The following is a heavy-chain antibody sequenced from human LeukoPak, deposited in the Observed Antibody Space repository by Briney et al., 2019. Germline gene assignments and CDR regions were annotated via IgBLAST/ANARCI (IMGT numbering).Heavy chain of an antibody. Sequence: ASVKVSCKASGYRFTSYYMHWVGQAPGQGGEGMGMINPSGGSKSDAQKFQGRVTMTRDTSTSTVYMELSSLSSEDTAVYYCARGNNYYCSGSYNDYSVQGTLVTVSS. CDR1: GYRFTSYY. CDR3: ARGNNYYCSGSYNDY. CDR2: INPSGGSK. D-gene: IGHD3-10*01. V-gene: IGHV1-46*01. J-gene: IGHJ4*02.